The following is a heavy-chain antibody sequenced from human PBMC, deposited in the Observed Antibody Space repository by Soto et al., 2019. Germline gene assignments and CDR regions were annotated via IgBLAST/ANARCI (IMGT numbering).Heavy chain of an antibody. CDR1: GFTFNTLE. V-gene: IGHV3-23*01. CDR3: VKGGWLDF. CDR2: ISDDGTRT. Sequence: EVQLLESGGGLGQPGGSLRLSCAASGFTFNTLEMSWVRQAPGRGLEWVSLISDDGTRTYYADAVKGRFTISRDNSKYTLYLQMNSLTVEDTAVYACVKGGWLDFWGQGTLVTVSS. J-gene: IGHJ5*01. D-gene: IGHD3-16*01.